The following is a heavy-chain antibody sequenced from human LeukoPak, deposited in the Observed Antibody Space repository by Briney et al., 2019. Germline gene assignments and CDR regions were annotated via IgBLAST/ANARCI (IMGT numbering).Heavy chain of an antibody. CDR1: GYTFTSYD. CDR2: INAVTGHP. J-gene: IGHJ4*02. CDR3: TRDGLNSGLTNFDF. V-gene: IGHV7-4-1*02. D-gene: IGHD6-19*01. Sequence: ASVKVSCKASGYTFTSYDINWVRQAPGQGLEWMGWINAVTGHPTYAQDFTGRFVFSLDTSVSTAYLEISSLKAEDTATYYCTRDGLNSGLTNFDFWGQGTLVTVSS.